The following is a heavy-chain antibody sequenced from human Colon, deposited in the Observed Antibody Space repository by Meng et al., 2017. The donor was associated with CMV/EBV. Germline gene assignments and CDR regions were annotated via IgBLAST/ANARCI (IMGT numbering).Heavy chain of an antibody. Sequence: GGSLRPSCATSGFPFSGYAMNWVRQAPGKGLEWVSSIDSSQDYIYYADSVRGRFTISRDNAKNSVFLQMSSLRADDTAVYYCARGRVKQHSSSYYYGMDFWGQGTAVTVSS. CDR2: IDSSQDYI. V-gene: IGHV3-21*01. J-gene: IGHJ6*02. CDR3: ARGRVKQHSSSYYYGMDF. D-gene: IGHD1/OR15-1a*01. CDR1: GFPFSGYA.